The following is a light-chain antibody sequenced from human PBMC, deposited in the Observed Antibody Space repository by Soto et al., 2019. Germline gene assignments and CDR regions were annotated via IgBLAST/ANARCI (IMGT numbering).Light chain of an antibody. CDR3: APWDDSLSGPV. CDR2: KND. V-gene: IGLV1-47*01. J-gene: IGLJ7*01. CDR1: SSNIGSNY. Sequence: QAVVTQPPSASGTPGQRGTISCSGSSSNIGSNYVYWYQQLPGTAPKLLIYKNDQRPSGVPDRFSGSKSGTSASLAISGLRSEDEADYYCAPWDDSLSGPVFGGGTQLTVL.